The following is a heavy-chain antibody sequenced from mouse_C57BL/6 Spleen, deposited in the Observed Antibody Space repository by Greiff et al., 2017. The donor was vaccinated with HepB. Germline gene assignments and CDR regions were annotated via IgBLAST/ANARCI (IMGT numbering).Heavy chain of an antibody. J-gene: IGHJ1*03. Sequence: QVQLQQPGAELVRPGSSVKLSCKASGYTFTSYWMDWVKQRPGQGLEWIGNIYPSDSETHYNQKFKDKATLTVDKSSSTAYMQLSSLTSEDSAVYYCANYYGSRGNWYFDVWGTGTTVTVSS. CDR3: ANYYGSRGNWYFDV. CDR2: IYPSDSET. V-gene: IGHV1-61*01. D-gene: IGHD1-1*01. CDR1: GYTFTSYW.